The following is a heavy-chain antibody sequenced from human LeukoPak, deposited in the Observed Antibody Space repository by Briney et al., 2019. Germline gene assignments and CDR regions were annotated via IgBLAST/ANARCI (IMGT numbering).Heavy chain of an antibody. CDR3: ARRSIFGVVSRGKPWYFDL. D-gene: IGHD3-3*01. CDR1: GGSISSYY. J-gene: IGHJ2*01. Sequence: KPSETLSLTCTVSGGSISSYYWSWIRQPPGKGLEWIGYIYYSGSTNYNPSLKSRVTISVDTSKNQFSLKLSSVTAADTAVYYCARRSIFGVVSRGKPWYFDLSGRGTLVTVSS. V-gene: IGHV4-59*01. CDR2: IYYSGST.